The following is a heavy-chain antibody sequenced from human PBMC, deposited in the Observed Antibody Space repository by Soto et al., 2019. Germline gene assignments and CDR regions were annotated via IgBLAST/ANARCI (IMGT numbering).Heavy chain of an antibody. J-gene: IGHJ5*02. CDR3: ARGAGIAAAGLDWFDP. CDR2: ISAYNGNT. V-gene: IGHV1-18*01. D-gene: IGHD6-13*01. Sequence: ASVKVSCKASGYTFTSYGISWVRQAPGQGLEWMGWISAYNGNTNYAQKLQGRVTMTTDTSISTAYMELSSLRSEDTAVYYCARGAGIAAAGLDWFDPWGQGTLVTVSS. CDR1: GYTFTSYG.